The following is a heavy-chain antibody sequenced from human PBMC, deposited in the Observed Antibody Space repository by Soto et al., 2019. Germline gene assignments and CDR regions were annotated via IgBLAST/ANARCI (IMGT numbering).Heavy chain of an antibody. J-gene: IGHJ5*02. CDR3: AKDWTIAAAGWFDP. V-gene: IGHV3-23*01. Sequence: GGSLGLSCAASGFTFSSYAMHWVRQAPGKGLEWVAVITDSGGSTYYADSVKGRFTISRDNSKNTLYLQMNSLRAEDTAVYYCAKDWTIAAAGWFDPWGQGTLVTVSS. CDR2: ITDSGGST. D-gene: IGHD6-13*01. CDR1: GFTFSSYA.